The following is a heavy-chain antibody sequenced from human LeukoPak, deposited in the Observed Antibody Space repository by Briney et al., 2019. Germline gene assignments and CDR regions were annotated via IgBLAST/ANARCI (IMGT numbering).Heavy chain of an antibody. Sequence: PGGSLRLSCAASGFTFRSYGMHWVRQAPGKGLEGVTFIRYDGSDKYYVDSVKGRFTISRDNSKNTLYLQINSLTPEDTALYYCARDGGRGVLDYWGQGTLVIVSS. D-gene: IGHD1-26*01. J-gene: IGHJ4*02. CDR3: ARDGGRGVLDY. CDR2: IRYDGSDK. CDR1: GFTFRSYG. V-gene: IGHV3-30*02.